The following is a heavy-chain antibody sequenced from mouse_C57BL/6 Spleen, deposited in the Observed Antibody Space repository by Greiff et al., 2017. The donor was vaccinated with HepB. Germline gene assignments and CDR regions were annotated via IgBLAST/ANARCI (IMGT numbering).Heavy chain of an antibody. CDR3: ARSGLLFRGVYFDY. J-gene: IGHJ2*01. Sequence: EVQLQQSGPELVKPGASVKISCKASGYTFTDYYMNWVKQSHGKSLEWIGDINPNNGGTSYNQKFKGKATLTVDKSSSTAYMELRSLTSEDSAVYYCARSGLLFRGVYFDYWGQGTTLTVSS. CDR2: INPNNGGT. V-gene: IGHV1-26*01. D-gene: IGHD3-1*01. CDR1: GYTFTDYY.